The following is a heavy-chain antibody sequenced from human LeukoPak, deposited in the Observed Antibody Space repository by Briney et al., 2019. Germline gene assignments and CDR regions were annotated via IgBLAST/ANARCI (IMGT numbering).Heavy chain of an antibody. J-gene: IGHJ4*02. CDR3: ARGAEDSSGYYWENFDY. D-gene: IGHD3-22*01. CDR2: INHSGST. V-gene: IGHV4-34*01. CDR1: GGSLSGYY. Sequence: SETLSLTCAVYGGSLSGYYWSWIRQPPGKGLEWIGEINHSGSTNYNSSLKSRVTISVDTSKNQFSLKLSSVTAADTAVYYCARGAEDSSGYYWENFDYWGQGTLVTVSS.